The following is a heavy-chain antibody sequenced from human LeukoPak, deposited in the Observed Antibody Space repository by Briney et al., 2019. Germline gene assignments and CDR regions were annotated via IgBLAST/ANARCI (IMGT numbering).Heavy chain of an antibody. J-gene: IGHJ6*02. D-gene: IGHD3-3*01. CDR1: GFTFSSYG. V-gene: IGHV3-30*18. CDR3: AKEENLWSGHGMDV. CDR2: ISYDGSNK. Sequence: PGGSLRLSCAASGFTFSSYGMHWVRQAPGKGLEWVAVISYDGSNKYYADSVKGRFTISRDNSKNTLYLQMNSLKPEDTGVYYCAKEENLWSGHGMDVWGQGTTVTVSS.